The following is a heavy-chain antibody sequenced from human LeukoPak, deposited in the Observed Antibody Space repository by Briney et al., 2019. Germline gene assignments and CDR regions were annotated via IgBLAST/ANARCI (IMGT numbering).Heavy chain of an antibody. CDR1: GFTFSDYY. D-gene: IGHD1-1*01. V-gene: IGHV3-11*01. CDR2: ISSSGSTI. CDR3: ARVRNSDGLERLPDY. J-gene: IGHJ4*02. Sequence: GGSLRLSCAASGFTFSDYYMSWIRQAPGKGLEWVSYISSSGSTIYYADSVKGRFTISRDNAKNSLYLQMNSLRAEDTAVYYCARVRNSDGLERLPDYWGQGTLVTVSS.